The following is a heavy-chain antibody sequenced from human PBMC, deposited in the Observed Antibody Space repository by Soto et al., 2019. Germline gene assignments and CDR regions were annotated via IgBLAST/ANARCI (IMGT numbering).Heavy chain of an antibody. CDR1: GGAISSSNW. J-gene: IGHJ5*02. CDR2: IYHSGST. V-gene: IGHV4-4*02. CDR3: ARDRGSYYAIGRFDP. Sequence: PSETLSPTFAVYGGAISSSNWGSWVRQPPGKGLEWIGEIYHSGSTDYNPPLKSRVTISVDKSKNQFSLKLSSVTAADTAVYYCARDRGSYYAIGRFDPWGQGTLVTVSS. D-gene: IGHD1-26*01.